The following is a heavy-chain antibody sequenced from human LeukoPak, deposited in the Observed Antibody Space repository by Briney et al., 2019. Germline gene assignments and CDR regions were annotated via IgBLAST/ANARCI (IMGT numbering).Heavy chain of an antibody. Sequence: PGGSLRLSCAASGFTFSSYWMSWVRQAPGKGLEWVANMKYDGSNKYYADSVKGRFTISRDNSKNTLYLQMNSLRAEDTAVYYCAKPSGSYDYYYYYMDVWGKGTTVTVSS. J-gene: IGHJ6*03. CDR1: GFTFSSYW. CDR3: AKPSGSYDYYYYYMDV. D-gene: IGHD1-26*01. V-gene: IGHV3-7*01. CDR2: MKYDGSNK.